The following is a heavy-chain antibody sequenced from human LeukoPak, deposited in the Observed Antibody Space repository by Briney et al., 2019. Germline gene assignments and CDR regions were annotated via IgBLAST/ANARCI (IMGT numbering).Heavy chain of an antibody. J-gene: IGHJ4*02. V-gene: IGHV1-2*02. CDR1: GYTFTGYY. CDR2: INPNSGGT. D-gene: IGHD3-22*01. CDR3: ARDYYYDSSGYVDY. Sequence: ASVNVSCKASGYTFTGYYMHWVRQAPGQGIEWMGWINPNSGGTNYAQKFQGRVTMTRDTSISTAYMELTSLRSDDTAVYYCARDYYYDSSGYVDYWGQGTLVTVSS.